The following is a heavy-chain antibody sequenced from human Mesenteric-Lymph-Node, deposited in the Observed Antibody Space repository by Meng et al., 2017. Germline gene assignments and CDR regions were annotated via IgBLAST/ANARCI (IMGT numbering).Heavy chain of an antibody. CDR1: GFIVNNNY. CDR3: ARSSSITMVRGVRYYFDY. D-gene: IGHD3-10*01. Sequence: GGSLRLSCAASGFIVNNNYMSWVRQAPGKGLEWVSVIYSCGKTYYADSVKGRFTISRDNSKNTLYLQMNSLRAEDTAVYYCARSSSITMVRGVRYYFDYWGQGTLVTVSS. J-gene: IGHJ4*02. V-gene: IGHV3-66*01. CDR2: IYSCGKT.